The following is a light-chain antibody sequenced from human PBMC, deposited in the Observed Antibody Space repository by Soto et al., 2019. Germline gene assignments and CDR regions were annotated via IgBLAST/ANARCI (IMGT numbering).Light chain of an antibody. CDR3: QQGSNWPIT. CDR2: DAS. Sequence: EIVMSQSPATLSLSPGERVTLSCRASQSVSSNFVWYHQKPGQTPRLLIYDASNRAAGIPARFSGSGSGTDFTITISSVETEDFVVYYCQQGSNWPITFGGGTKV. J-gene: IGKJ4*01. V-gene: IGKV3-11*01. CDR1: QSVSSN.